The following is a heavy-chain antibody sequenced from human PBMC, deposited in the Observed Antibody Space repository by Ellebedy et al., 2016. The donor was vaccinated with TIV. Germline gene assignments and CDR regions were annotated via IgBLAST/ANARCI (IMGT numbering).Heavy chain of an antibody. D-gene: IGHD2-15*01. J-gene: IGHJ4*02. V-gene: IGHV1-18*01. CDR2: ISTYNGNT. Sequence: ASVKVSCXASGYTFTNYDISWVRQAPGQGLEWMGWISTYNGNTNYAQKFQGRVTMTTDTSTSTAYMELRSLRSDDTAVYSCARGGYCSGSGCYEDYWGRGTLVTVSS. CDR3: ARGGYCSGSGCYEDY. CDR1: GYTFTNYD.